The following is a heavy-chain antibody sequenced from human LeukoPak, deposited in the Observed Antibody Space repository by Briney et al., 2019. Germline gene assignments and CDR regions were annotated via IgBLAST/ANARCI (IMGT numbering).Heavy chain of an antibody. J-gene: IGHJ3*02. V-gene: IGHV3-30-3*01. CDR2: ISYDGSNK. CDR3: AKDRGVWAFDI. D-gene: IGHD3-10*01. Sequence: PGRSLRLSCAASGITLSSYDMHWVRQAPGKALEWVAVISYDGSNKDYADSVKGRFTISRDNPKNTLDLQMNSLRAEDTAVYYCAKDRGVWAFDIWGQGTMVTVSS. CDR1: GITLSSYD.